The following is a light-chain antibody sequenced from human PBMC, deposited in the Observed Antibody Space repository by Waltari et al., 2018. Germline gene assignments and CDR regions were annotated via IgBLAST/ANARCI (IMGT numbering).Light chain of an antibody. CDR1: QDIYNS. Sequence: DIQMTQSPSSLSASVGDRVTITCHANQDIYNSLNWYQQKPGKAPNLLIYGASNLEPGVPSRFGGSGSGTHFTFTISSLQPDDFATYYCQQYDTPLSFGGGTKVAIK. J-gene: IGKJ4*01. CDR2: GAS. V-gene: IGKV1-33*01. CDR3: QQYDTPLS.